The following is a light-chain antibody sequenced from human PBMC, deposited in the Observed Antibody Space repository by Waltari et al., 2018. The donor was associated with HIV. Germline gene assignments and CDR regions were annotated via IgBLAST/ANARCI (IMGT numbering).Light chain of an antibody. J-gene: IGKJ3*01. CDR2: DAS. CDR3: QARHSWPPLFT. V-gene: IGKV3D-20*02. Sequence: EIVLTQSPGTLSLSPGERATLSCRASQSVSSSYLAWYQQKPGQAPRLLIFDASSRATGVPARFSGSGSGTDFSLTISSLEPEDFAIYYCQARHSWPPLFTFGPGTKVEMK. CDR1: QSVSSSY.